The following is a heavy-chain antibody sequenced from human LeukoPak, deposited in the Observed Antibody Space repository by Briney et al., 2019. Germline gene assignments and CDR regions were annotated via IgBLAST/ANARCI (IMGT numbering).Heavy chain of an antibody. CDR2: INNDGSRT. J-gene: IGHJ5*02. V-gene: IGHV3-74*01. Sequence: AGGSLRLSCAASGFTYSSYWMHWVRQAPGKGLVWVSRINNDGSRTTYADSVKGRFTISIDNAKNTLYLQMNSLRAEDTAVYYCASTSGSYRFDPWGQGTLVTVSS. D-gene: IGHD1-26*01. CDR1: GFTYSSYW. CDR3: ASTSGSYRFDP.